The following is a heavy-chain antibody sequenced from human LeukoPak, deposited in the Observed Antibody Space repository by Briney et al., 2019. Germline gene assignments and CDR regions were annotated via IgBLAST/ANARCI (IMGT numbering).Heavy chain of an antibody. D-gene: IGHD5-18*01. Sequence: GGSLRLSCAASGFTFSSYAMYWVRQAPGKGLEWVSGIFGSGGSTHYADSVKGRFTISRDNAKNSLYLQMNSLRAEDTALYYCAKDIGSYGYPSNLPDWGQGTLVTVSS. V-gene: IGHV3-23*01. CDR1: GFTFSSYA. J-gene: IGHJ4*02. CDR2: IFGSGGST. CDR3: AKDIGSYGYPSNLPD.